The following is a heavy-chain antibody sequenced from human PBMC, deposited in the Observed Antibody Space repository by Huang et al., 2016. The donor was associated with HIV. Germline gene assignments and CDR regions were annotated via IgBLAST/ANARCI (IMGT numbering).Heavy chain of an antibody. CDR3: ATDLGGYSFDY. CDR1: GFRFSHYG. CDR2: IRFDGGNK. V-gene: IGHV3-30*02. J-gene: IGHJ4*02. Sequence: QEQLVESGGGVVQPGGSLRLSCATSGFRFSHYGMHWVRTAPGKGLGWVAVIRFDGGNKHYADSAKGRFTISRDNSKKMLFLEMNSLRGDDTAFYYCATDLGGYSFDYWGQGALVSVSS. D-gene: IGHD2-21*02.